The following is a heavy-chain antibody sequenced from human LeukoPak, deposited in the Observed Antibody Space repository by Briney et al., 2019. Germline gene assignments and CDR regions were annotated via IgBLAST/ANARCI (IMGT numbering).Heavy chain of an antibody. D-gene: IGHD6-19*01. J-gene: IGHJ4*02. CDR1: GFTFSSYS. Sequence: GGSLRLSCAASGFTFSSYSMNWVRQAPGKGLEWVSYISSSSSTIYYADSVKGRFTISRDNAKNSLYLQMNSLRAEDTAVYYCARISPIAVALYYFDYWGQGTLVTVSS. CDR2: ISSSSSTI. V-gene: IGHV3-48*01. CDR3: ARISPIAVALYYFDY.